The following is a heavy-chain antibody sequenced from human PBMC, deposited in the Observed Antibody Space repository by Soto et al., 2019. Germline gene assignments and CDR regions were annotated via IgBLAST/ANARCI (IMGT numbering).Heavy chain of an antibody. CDR3: ASTPYSSSVLSFGY. CDR2: IYSGGST. D-gene: IGHD6-13*01. J-gene: IGHJ4*02. Sequence: GGSLRLSCAASGFTVSSNYMSWVRQAPGKGLEWVSVIYSGGSTYYADSVKGRFTISRDNSKNTLYLQMNSLRAEDTAVYYCASTPYSSSVLSFGYWGQGTLVTVSS. CDR1: GFTVSSNY. V-gene: IGHV3-66*01.